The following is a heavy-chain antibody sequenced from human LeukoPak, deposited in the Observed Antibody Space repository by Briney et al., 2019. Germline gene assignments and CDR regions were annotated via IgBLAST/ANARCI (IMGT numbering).Heavy chain of an antibody. D-gene: IGHD6-13*01. V-gene: IGHV1-69*05. Sequence: SVNVSCKASGGTFVSYAISWVRQAPGQGLEWMGGIIPIFGTANYAQKFQGRVTITTDESTSTAYMELSSLRSEDTAVYYCARDRGSSWPNWFDPWGQGTLVTVSS. CDR3: ARDRGSSWPNWFDP. CDR1: GGTFVSYA. CDR2: IIPIFGTA. J-gene: IGHJ5*02.